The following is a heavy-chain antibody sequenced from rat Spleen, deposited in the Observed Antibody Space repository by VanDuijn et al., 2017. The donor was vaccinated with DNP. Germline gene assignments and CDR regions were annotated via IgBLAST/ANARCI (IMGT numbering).Heavy chain of an antibody. V-gene: IGHV4-2*01. CDR1: GFNLNDDW. J-gene: IGHJ3*01. CDR2: INKDSSTI. Sequence: EVKLVESGGGLVQPGRSLKLFCAASGFNLNDDWMGWVRQAPGKGLEWIGEINKDSSTINYTPSLKYKFTISRDNAQNTLYLQMSKLGSEDTAIYYCARLGWHGWFAYWGQGTLVTVSS. D-gene: IGHD1-11*01. CDR3: ARLGWHGWFAY.